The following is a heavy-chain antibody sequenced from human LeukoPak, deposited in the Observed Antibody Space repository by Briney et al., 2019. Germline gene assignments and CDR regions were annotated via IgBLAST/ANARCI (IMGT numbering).Heavy chain of an antibody. CDR2: ISDDGSDK. CDR1: GFTFRNYA. CDR3: ARSRYCSGGFCYFGSWFDP. J-gene: IGHJ5*02. Sequence: PGGSLRLSCAAAGFTFRNYAMHWARQAPGKGLEWVAVISDDGSDKYYSDSVKGRFTISRDSSKNTLYLQMNSLRPEDTAVYFCARSRYCSGGFCYFGSWFDPWGQGTLVTVSS. D-gene: IGHD2-15*01. V-gene: IGHV3-30-3*01.